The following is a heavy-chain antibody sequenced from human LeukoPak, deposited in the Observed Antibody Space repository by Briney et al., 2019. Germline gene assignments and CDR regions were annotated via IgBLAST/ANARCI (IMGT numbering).Heavy chain of an antibody. V-gene: IGHV3-66*01. CDR3: AKGLLSNSQRGYFDC. CDR1: GFAVSNNY. D-gene: IGHD4-11*01. CDR2: IYSDGSP. J-gene: IGHJ4*02. Sequence: GGSLRLSCAASGFAVSNNYMSWVRQAPGKGLEWVSVIYSDGSPYYADSVRGRFTISRDNSKNTLYLQMNSLRAEDTAMYYCAKGLLSNSQRGYFDCWGQGTLVTVSS.